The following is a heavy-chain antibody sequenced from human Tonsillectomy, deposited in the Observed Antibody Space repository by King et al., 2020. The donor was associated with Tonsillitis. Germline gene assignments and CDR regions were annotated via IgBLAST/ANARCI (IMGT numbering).Heavy chain of an antibody. CDR3: AHVYGGDSWFAY. Sequence: ITLKESGPTLVKPAQTLTLTCTFSGFSLTTSGVGVGWIRQPPGKALEWLALIYWSDDKHYSPSLTSRLTITKDTPKNQVFLPMTNMDPGDTATYYCAHVYGGDSWFAYWGQGPVVTVSS. J-gene: IGHJ4*02. V-gene: IGHV2-5*01. CDR1: GFSLTTSGVG. CDR2: IYWSDDK. D-gene: IGHD4-23*01.